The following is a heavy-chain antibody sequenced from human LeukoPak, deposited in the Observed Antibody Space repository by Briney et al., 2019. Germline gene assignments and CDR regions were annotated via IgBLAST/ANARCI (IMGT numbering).Heavy chain of an antibody. CDR3: ARAYDKAYDY. Sequence: GGSLRLSCAASGLIFGSHGMAWVRQAPGKGLEWVSSISPNGDRTFHADFVKGRFTISRDNSKNTVSLHMNSLRAEDSAIYRCARAYDKAYDYWGQGTLVTVSS. CDR1: GLIFGSHG. CDR2: ISPNGDRT. J-gene: IGHJ4*02. V-gene: IGHV3-23*01. D-gene: IGHD2-21*01.